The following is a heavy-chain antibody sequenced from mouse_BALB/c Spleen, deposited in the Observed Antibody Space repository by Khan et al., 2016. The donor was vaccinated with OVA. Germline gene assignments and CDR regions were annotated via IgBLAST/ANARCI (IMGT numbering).Heavy chain of an antibody. V-gene: IGHV1-5*01. D-gene: IGHD4-1*01. J-gene: IGHJ3*01. CDR3: TRRNWDVAWFAY. CDR2: IYPGNSDT. Sequence: EVQLQQSGTVLARPGASVKMSCKASGYTFTRSRMHWVKQRPGQGLEWIGAIYPGNSDTNYNEKFKGKAKLTAVTSTSTAYMELSSLTNEDSAVYYCTRRNWDVAWFAYWGQGTLVTVSA. CDR1: GYTFTRSR.